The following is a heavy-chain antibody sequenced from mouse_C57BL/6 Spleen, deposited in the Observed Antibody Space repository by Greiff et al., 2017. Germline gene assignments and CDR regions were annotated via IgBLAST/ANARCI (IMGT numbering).Heavy chain of an antibody. CDR3: ARPSKGY. J-gene: IGHJ4*01. Sequence: VQLVESGPGLVQPSQSLSITCTVSGFSLTSYGVHWVRQSPGKGLEWLGVIWSGGSTDYKAAFISRMSISTDNSKSHVFFKMNSLQADDTTIYYCARPSKGYWGQGTSVTVSS. CDR2: IWSGGST. CDR1: GFSLTSYG. V-gene: IGHV2-2*01.